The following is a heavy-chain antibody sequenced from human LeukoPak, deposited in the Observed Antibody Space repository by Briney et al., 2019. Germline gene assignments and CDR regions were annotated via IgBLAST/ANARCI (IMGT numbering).Heavy chain of an antibody. Sequence: PSETLSLTCTVSGYSISSGYYWGWIRQPPGKGLEWIGSIYHSGSTYYNPSLKSRVTISVDTSKNQFSLKLSSVTAADTAVYYCAREVRGSGSYYGWFDPWGQGTLVTVSS. CDR2: IYHSGST. CDR1: GYSISSGYY. CDR3: AREVRGSGSYYGWFDP. V-gene: IGHV4-38-2*02. J-gene: IGHJ5*02. D-gene: IGHD1-26*01.